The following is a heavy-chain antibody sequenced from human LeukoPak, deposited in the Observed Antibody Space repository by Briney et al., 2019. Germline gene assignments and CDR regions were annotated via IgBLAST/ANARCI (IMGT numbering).Heavy chain of an antibody. J-gene: IGHJ4*02. V-gene: IGHV3-7*01. Sequence: GGSLRLSCAASGFIFSSYWMSWVRQAPGKGLEWVANIKQDGSEKYYVDSVKGRFTISRDNAKNSLFLQMNSLRAEDTAVYYCARDLEYCSSTSCSDYWGQGTLVAVSS. CDR1: GFIFSSYW. CDR2: IKQDGSEK. CDR3: ARDLEYCSSTSCSDY. D-gene: IGHD2-2*01.